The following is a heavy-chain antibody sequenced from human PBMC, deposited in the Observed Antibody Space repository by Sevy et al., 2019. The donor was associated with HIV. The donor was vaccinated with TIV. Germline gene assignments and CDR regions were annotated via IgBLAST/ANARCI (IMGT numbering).Heavy chain of an antibody. V-gene: IGHV4-31*03. Sequence: SETLSLTCTVAGGSISIANHYWSWIRQHPGKGLEWIGYIYYSGSTYYNPSLKSRVTISVDTSKNQFSLNLSSVTAADTAVYYCARVVTIFGRSMDVWGQGTTVTVSS. D-gene: IGHD3-3*01. CDR1: GGSISIANHY. CDR2: IYYSGST. J-gene: IGHJ6*02. CDR3: ARVVTIFGRSMDV.